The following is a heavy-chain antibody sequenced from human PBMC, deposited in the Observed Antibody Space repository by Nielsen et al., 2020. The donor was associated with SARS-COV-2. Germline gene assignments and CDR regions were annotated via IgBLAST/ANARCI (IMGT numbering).Heavy chain of an antibody. CDR1: GFTFSSLW. V-gene: IGHV3-7*01. D-gene: IGHD2-15*01. Sequence: GVLKISCAASGFTFSSLWMSWVRQVPGKGLEWVADINPDGSEKFYVDSVKGRFTISRDNAKNSMSLQMNSLRVEDTAVYYCARDWSRAADVWGQGTMVTVSS. CDR3: ARDWSRAADV. CDR2: INPDGSEK. J-gene: IGHJ3*01.